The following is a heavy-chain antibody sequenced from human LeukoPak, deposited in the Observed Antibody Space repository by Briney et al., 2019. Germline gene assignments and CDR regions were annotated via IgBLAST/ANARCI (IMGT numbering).Heavy chain of an antibody. CDR3: AGSTATYYYGMDV. V-gene: IGHV4-30-4*01. Sequence: PSETLSLTCTVSGVSISSGGYYWSWIRQPPGKGLEWIGYIYYSGSTYYNPSLKSRVTISVDTSKNQFSLKLSSVTAADTAVYYCAGSTATYYYGMDVWGQGTTVTVSS. CDR2: IYYSGST. J-gene: IGHJ6*02. CDR1: GVSISSGGYY. D-gene: IGHD4-17*01.